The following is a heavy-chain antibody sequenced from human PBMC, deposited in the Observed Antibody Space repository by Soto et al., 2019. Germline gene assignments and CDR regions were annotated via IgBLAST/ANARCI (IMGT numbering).Heavy chain of an antibody. Sequence: ASVKVSCKASGYTFTGYYMHWVRQAPGQGLEWMGWMNPNSGNTGYAQKFQGRVTMTRNTSISTAHMELSSLRSEDTAVYYCARPPWGSSSWRNYYYMDVWGKGTTVTVSS. D-gene: IGHD6-13*01. V-gene: IGHV1-8*02. CDR1: GYTFTGYY. CDR3: ARPPWGSSSWRNYYYMDV. J-gene: IGHJ6*03. CDR2: MNPNSGNT.